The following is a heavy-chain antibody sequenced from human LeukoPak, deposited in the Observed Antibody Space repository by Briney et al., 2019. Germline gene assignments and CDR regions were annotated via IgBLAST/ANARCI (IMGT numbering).Heavy chain of an antibody. CDR2: ISAYNGNT. CDR1: GYTFTSYG. CDR3: ARDAYYDFWGGYPPYYYYGMDV. V-gene: IGHV1-18*01. Sequence: GASVKVSCKASGYTFTSYGISWVRQAPGQGLEWMGWISAYNGNTNYAQKLQGRVTMTTDTSTSTAYMELRSLRSDDTAVYYCARDAYYDFWGGYPPYYYYGMDVWGQGTTVTVSS. D-gene: IGHD3-3*01. J-gene: IGHJ6*02.